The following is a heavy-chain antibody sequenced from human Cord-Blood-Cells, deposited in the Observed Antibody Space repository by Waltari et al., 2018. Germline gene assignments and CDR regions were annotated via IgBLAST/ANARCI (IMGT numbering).Heavy chain of an antibody. Sequence: QVQLVQSGAEAKKPGASVKVSCKASGYTFTSSDINWVRKATGQGLEWMGRMKPNMGNTGNAQKFKGRVTMTRNTSISTAYMVLSSLRSEDTAVYCCATNLGNGAFDIWGQGTMVTVSS. D-gene: IGHD7-27*01. V-gene: IGHV1-8*01. CDR1: GYTFTSSD. CDR2: MKPNMGNT. J-gene: IGHJ3*02. CDR3: ATNLGNGAFDI.